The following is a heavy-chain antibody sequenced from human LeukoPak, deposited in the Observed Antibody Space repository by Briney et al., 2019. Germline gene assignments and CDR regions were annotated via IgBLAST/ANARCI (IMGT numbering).Heavy chain of an antibody. CDR3: ARSSHYYDSSGYYSR. Sequence: SETLSLTCAVYGGSFSGYYWSWIRQPPGKGLEWIGEINHSGSTNYNPSLKSRVTISVDTSKNQFSLKLSSVTGADTAVYYCARSSHYYDSSGYYSRWGQGTLVTVSS. CDR2: INHSGST. CDR1: GGSFSGYY. V-gene: IGHV4-34*01. J-gene: IGHJ4*02. D-gene: IGHD3-22*01.